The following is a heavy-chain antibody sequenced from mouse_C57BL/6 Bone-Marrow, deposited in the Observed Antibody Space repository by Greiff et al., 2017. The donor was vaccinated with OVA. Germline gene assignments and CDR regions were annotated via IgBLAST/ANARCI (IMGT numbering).Heavy chain of an antibody. CDR2: ISNGGGST. Sequence: EVHLVESGGGLVQPGGSLKLSCAASGFTFSDYYMYWVRQTPEKRLEWVAYISNGGGSTYYPDTVKGRFTISRDNAKNTLYLQMSRLKSEDTAMYYCARLGGIYYYGSSFYAMDYWGQGTSVTVSS. V-gene: IGHV5-12*01. D-gene: IGHD1-1*01. CDR1: GFTFSDYY. CDR3: ARLGGIYYYGSSFYAMDY. J-gene: IGHJ4*01.